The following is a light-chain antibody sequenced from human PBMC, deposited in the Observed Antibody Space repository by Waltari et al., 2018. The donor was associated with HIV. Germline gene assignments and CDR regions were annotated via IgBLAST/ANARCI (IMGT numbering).Light chain of an antibody. J-gene: IGLJ1*01. V-gene: IGLV1-40*01. CDR2: GKS. CDR3: QSYDSSLSGSSV. Sequence: QSVLTQPPSVSGAPGQRVTISCTRSSYNIGAGYDVHWHPQLTRTAPNIHIYGKSNQPSGVPDLCSGSQSGTSASLDITVLQAEDVADYYCQSYDSSLSGSSVFGTGTKVTVL. CDR1: SYNIGAGYD.